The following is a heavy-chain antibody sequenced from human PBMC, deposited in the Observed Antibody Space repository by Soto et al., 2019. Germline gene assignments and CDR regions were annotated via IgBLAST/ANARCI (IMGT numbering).Heavy chain of an antibody. CDR2: INAGNGNT. D-gene: IGHD6-19*01. J-gene: IGHJ4*02. V-gene: IGHV1-3*01. CDR3: ARAVAVPADFDY. CDR1: GYTFTGYA. Sequence: VASVKVSCKASGYTFTGYAMHWVRQAPGQRLEWMGWINAGNGNTKYSQKFQGRVTITRDTSASAAYMELSSLSSEDTAVYYCARAVAVPADFDYWGQGTLVTVSS.